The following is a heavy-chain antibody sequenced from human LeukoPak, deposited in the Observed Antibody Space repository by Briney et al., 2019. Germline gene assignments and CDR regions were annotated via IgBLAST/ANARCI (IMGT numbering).Heavy chain of an antibody. CDR1: GGSISSYY. J-gene: IGHJ5*02. CDR3: ARDSLVGDWFDP. CDR2: IYYSGST. Sequence: SETLSLTCTVSGGSISSYYWSWIRKPPGKGLEWIGYIYYSGSTTYNPSLKRRVTISVDTSKNQFSLKLSCVTAADTAVYYCARDSLVGDWFDPWGQGILVTVSS. D-gene: IGHD2-15*01. V-gene: IGHV4-59*01.